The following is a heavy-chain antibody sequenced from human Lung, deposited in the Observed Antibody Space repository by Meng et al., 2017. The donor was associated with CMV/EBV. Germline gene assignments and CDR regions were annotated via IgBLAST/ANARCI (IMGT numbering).Heavy chain of an antibody. CDR2: IRYDGSNK. D-gene: IGHD2-2*02. J-gene: IGHJ6*02. V-gene: IGHV3-30*02. Sequence: GESXKISCAASGFTFSSYGMHWVRQAPGKGLEWVAFIRYDGSNKYYADSVKGRFTISRDNSKNTLYLQMNSLRAEDTAVYYCASQDIVVVPAAIRNYYYYGMDVWGQGXTVTVSS. CDR3: ASQDIVVVPAAIRNYYYYGMDV. CDR1: GFTFSSYG.